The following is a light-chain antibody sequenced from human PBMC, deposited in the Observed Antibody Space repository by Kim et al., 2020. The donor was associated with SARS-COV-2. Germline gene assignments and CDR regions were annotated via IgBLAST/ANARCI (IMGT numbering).Light chain of an antibody. CDR2: DVS. CDR1: SSDVGGYNY. V-gene: IGLV2-14*03. Sequence: LTQPASVSGSPGQSIAISCSGTSSDVGGYNYVSWYQQHPGKAPKLMIYDVSNRPSGVSNRFSGSKSGNTASLTISGLQAEDEADYYCSSYTSSSTWVFGGGTQLTVL. J-gene: IGLJ3*02. CDR3: SSYTSSSTWV.